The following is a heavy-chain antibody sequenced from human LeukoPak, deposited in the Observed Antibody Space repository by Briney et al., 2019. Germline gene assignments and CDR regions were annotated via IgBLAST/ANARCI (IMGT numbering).Heavy chain of an antibody. D-gene: IGHD2-2*03. CDR3: AKEAGYCSSTSCYPFDY. CDR2: ISGSGGST. J-gene: IGHJ4*02. Sequence: GGSLRLSCAASGFTFSSYAMSWVRQPPGKGLQWVSAISGSGGSTNYADSVKGRFTISRDNSKNTLYLQMNSLRAEDTAVYYCAKEAGYCSSTSCYPFDYWGQGTLVTVSS. CDR1: GFTFSSYA. V-gene: IGHV3-23*01.